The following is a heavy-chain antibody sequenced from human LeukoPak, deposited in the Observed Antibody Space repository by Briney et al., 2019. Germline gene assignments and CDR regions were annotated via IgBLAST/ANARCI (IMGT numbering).Heavy chain of an antibody. CDR3: ASIVVVAATGGSFDP. CDR2: IYYGGST. V-gene: IGHV4-59*08. CDR1: GGSISSYY. D-gene: IGHD2-15*01. Sequence: PSETLSLTCTVSGGSISSYYWSWIRQPPGKGLEWIGYIYYGGSTNYNPSLKSRVTISVDTSKNQFSLKLSSVTAADTAVYYCASIVVVAATGGSFDPWGQGTLVTVSS. J-gene: IGHJ5*02.